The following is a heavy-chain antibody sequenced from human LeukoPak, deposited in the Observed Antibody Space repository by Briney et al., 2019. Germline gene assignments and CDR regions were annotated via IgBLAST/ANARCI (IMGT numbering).Heavy chain of an antibody. CDR3: ARDPNGDYVGAFDFQR. J-gene: IGHJ1*01. D-gene: IGHD4-17*01. CDR1: EFTFSNYA. CDR2: ISGVGP. V-gene: IGHV3-23*01. Sequence: GGSLRLSCAASEFTFSNYALTWVRQAPGRGLEWVSSISGVGPYYADSVKGRFSISRDNYKNTLYLQMSSLRAEDTAVYYYARDPNGDYVGAFDFQRWGQGTLVTVSS.